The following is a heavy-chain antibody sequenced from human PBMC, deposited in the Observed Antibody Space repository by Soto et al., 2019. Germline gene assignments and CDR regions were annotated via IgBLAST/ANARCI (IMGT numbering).Heavy chain of an antibody. CDR2: ISSNGGST. D-gene: IGHD2-8*01. CDR1: GFTFSSYA. J-gene: IGHJ6*03. CDR3: ARDSGYCTNGVCYPYYMDV. Sequence: GGSLRLSCAASGFTFSSYAMHWVRQAPGKGLEYVSAISSNGGSTYYANSVKGRFTISRDNSKNTLYLQMGSLRAEDMAVYYCARDSGYCTNGVCYPYYMDVWGKGTTVTVS. V-gene: IGHV3-64*01.